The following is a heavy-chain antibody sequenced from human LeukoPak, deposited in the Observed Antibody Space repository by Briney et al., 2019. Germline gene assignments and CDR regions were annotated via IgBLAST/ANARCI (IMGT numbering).Heavy chain of an antibody. J-gene: IGHJ5*02. CDR2: IIPIFGTA. CDR1: GGTFSSYA. D-gene: IGHD2-15*01. Sequence: SVKVSCKASGGTFSSYAISWVRQAPGQGLEWMGGIIPIFGTANYAQKFQGRVTITADESTSTAYMELSSLRSEDTAVYYCAREYCSGGSCYFSATNWFDPWGQGTLVTVSS. V-gene: IGHV1-69*13. CDR3: AREYCSGGSCYFSATNWFDP.